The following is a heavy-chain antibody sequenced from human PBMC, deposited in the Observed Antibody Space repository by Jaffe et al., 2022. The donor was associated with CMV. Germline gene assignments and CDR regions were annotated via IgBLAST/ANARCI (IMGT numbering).Heavy chain of an antibody. CDR1: GGSFSGYY. V-gene: IGHV4-34*01. CDR3: ARVPPARRNSYYYYYMDV. D-gene: IGHD6-6*01. J-gene: IGHJ6*03. CDR2: INHSGST. Sequence: QVQLQQWGAGLLKPSETLSLTCAVYGGSFSGYYWSWIRQPPGKGLEWIGEINHSGSTNYNPSLKSRVTISVDTSKNQFSLKLSSVTAADTAVYYCARVPPARRNSYYYYYMDVWGKGTTVTVSS.